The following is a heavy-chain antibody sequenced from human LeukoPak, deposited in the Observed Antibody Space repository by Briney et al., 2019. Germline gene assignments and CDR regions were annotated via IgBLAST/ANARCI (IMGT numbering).Heavy chain of an antibody. V-gene: IGHV3-53*01. CDR2: IYSGGST. CDR3: ARVQSRWFGELLGYYFDY. CDR1: GFTVSSNY. Sequence: GGSLRLSCAASGFTVSSNYMSWVRQAPGKGLEWVSVIYSGGSTYYADSVKGRFTISRDNSKNTLYLQMNSLRAEGTAVYYCARVQSRWFGELLGYYFDYWGQGTLVTVSS. J-gene: IGHJ4*02. D-gene: IGHD3-10*01.